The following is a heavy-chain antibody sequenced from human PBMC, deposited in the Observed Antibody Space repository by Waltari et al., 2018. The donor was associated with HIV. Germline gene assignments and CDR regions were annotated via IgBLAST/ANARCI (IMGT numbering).Heavy chain of an antibody. D-gene: IGHD3-10*01. CDR1: GFTFSTYG. CDR3: AREGHYYGSGRFGGDY. Sequence: QVQLVESGGGVVQPGRSLRLSCAASGFTFSTYGMYWVRQAPGKGLEWVAGIWYDGSNKYYADSVKGRLTISRDNSKNTVYLQINRLRAEDTAVYYCAREGHYYGSGRFGGDYWGQGTLVTVSS. CDR2: IWYDGSNK. V-gene: IGHV3-33*01. J-gene: IGHJ4*02.